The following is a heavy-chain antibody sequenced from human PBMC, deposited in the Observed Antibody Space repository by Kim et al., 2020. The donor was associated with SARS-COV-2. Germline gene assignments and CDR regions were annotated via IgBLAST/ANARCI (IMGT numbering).Heavy chain of an antibody. D-gene: IGHD3-3*01. J-gene: IGHJ5*02. Sequence: GGSLRPSCAASGFTVSSNYMSWVRKAPGKGLEWVSIIYSGGSTYYADSVKGRFTISRHNSKNTLYLQMNSLRAEDTAVYYCARVGTIRFSENWFDPWGQGTLVTVSS. CDR1: GFTVSSNY. CDR3: ARVGTIRFSENWFDP. CDR2: IYSGGST. V-gene: IGHV3-53*04.